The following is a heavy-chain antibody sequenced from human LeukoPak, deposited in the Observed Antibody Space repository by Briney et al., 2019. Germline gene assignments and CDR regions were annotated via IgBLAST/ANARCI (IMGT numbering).Heavy chain of an antibody. V-gene: IGHV3-21*01. Sequence: PGGSLRLSCAASGFTFSSYSMNWVRQAPGKGLEWVSSISSSSSYIYYADSVKGRFTISRDDAKNSLYLQMNSLRAEDTAVYYCARSGVVVAATKLYYYYYYMDVWGKGTTVTVSS. CDR3: ARSGVVVAATKLYYYYYYMDV. CDR1: GFTFSSYS. CDR2: ISSSSSYI. D-gene: IGHD2-15*01. J-gene: IGHJ6*03.